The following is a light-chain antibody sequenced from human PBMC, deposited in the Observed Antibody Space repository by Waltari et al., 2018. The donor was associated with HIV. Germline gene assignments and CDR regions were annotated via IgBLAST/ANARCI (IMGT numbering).Light chain of an antibody. CDR3: QHYSNSPPFN. J-gene: IGKJ2*01. V-gene: IGKV3-20*01. CDR2: AAS. Sequence: IVLTQSPGTLSLSPGERATLSCRASQSVDSSYLAWYQQKPGQAPRLLSYAASNRATGIPDKFIGRGSGTDFTLTISRLEPEDFAVYYCQHYSNSPPFNFGHGTKLELK. CDR1: QSVDSSY.